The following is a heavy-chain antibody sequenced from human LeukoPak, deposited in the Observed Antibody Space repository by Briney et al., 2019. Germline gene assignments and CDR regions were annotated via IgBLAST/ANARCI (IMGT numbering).Heavy chain of an antibody. D-gene: IGHD6-19*01. CDR1: GGSFSGYY. Sequence: PETLSLTCAVYGGSFSGYYWSWIRQPPGKGLEWIGEINHSGSTNYNPSLKSRVTISVDTSKNQFSLKLSSVTAADTAVYYCATSSGIAVSYFDYWGQGTLVTVSS. J-gene: IGHJ4*02. V-gene: IGHV4-34*01. CDR3: ATSSGIAVSYFDY. CDR2: INHSGST.